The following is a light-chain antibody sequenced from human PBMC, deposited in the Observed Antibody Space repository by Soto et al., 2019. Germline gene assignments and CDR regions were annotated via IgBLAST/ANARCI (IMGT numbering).Light chain of an antibody. CDR2: DVS. CDR1: SSDVGGYNY. V-gene: IGLV2-14*01. J-gene: IGLJ1*01. CDR3: SSYTSSSTNV. Sequence: QSALTQPASVSGSPGQSITLSCTGTSSDVGGYNYVSWYQQHPGKAPIVMIYDVSNRPSGVSNRFSGSKSGNTASLTISGLQAEDEADYYCSSYTSSSTNVFGSGTKVTVL.